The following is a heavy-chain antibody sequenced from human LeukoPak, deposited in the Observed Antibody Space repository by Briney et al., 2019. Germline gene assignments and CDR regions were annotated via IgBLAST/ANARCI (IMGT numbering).Heavy chain of an antibody. CDR3: AKGESAYSYGHGFDY. CDR1: GFTFSTYG. V-gene: IGHV3-33*06. D-gene: IGHD5-18*01. J-gene: IGHJ4*02. Sequence: GGSLRLSCAASGFTFSTYGMHWVRQAPGKGLGWVAVIWYDGSKKNYADSVKGRFTISRDNSKKTVYLQMNSLRAEDTAVYYCAKGESAYSYGHGFDYWGQGTLVTVSS. CDR2: IWYDGSKK.